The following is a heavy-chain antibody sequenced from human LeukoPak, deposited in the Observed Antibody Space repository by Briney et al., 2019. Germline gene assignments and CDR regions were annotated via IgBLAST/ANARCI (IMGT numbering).Heavy chain of an antibody. CDR1: GYRFTSYW. CDR3: AMQPPSTYCSSTSCSYYYMDV. CDR2: IYPGDSDT. Sequence: GESLKISCKGSGYRFTSYWIGWVRQMPGKGLEWMGIIYPGDSDTRYSPSFQGQVTISADKSISTAYLQWSSLKASDTAMYYCAMQPPSTYCSSTSCSYYYMDVWGKGTTVTVSS. V-gene: IGHV5-51*01. J-gene: IGHJ6*03. D-gene: IGHD2-2*01.